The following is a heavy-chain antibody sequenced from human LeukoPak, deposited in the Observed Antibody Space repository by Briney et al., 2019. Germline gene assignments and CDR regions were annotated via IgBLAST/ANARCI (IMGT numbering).Heavy chain of an antibody. CDR1: GYTFTNYD. Sequence: ASVKVSCKASGYTFTNYDIDWVRQAPGQGLEWMGGIIPIFATANYAQKFHGRVTITADDSTSTAYMELSSLTSEDTAVYYCARVTRGSGYAVYYYYMDVWGKGTTVTISS. CDR3: ARVTRGSGYAVYYYYMDV. J-gene: IGHJ6*03. D-gene: IGHD6-13*01. CDR2: IIPIFATA. V-gene: IGHV1-69*13.